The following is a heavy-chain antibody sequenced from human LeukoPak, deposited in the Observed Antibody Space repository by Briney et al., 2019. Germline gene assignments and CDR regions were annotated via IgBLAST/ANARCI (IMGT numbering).Heavy chain of an antibody. CDR1: GGSFSGYY. D-gene: IGHD3-22*01. J-gene: IGHJ4*02. CDR3: ARVRKVVVITSSAPYYFDY. Sequence: SEALSLTCAVYGGSFSGYYWSWIRQPPGKGLEWIGEINHSGSTNYNPSLKSRVTISVDTSKNQFSLKLSSVTAADTAVYYCARVRKVVVITSSAPYYFDYWGQGTLVTVSS. V-gene: IGHV4-34*01. CDR2: INHSGST.